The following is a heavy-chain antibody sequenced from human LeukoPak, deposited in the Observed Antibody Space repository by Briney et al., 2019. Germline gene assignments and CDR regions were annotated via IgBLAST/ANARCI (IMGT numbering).Heavy chain of an antibody. Sequence: GGSLRVSCAASGFTFSSYSMNWVRQALGKGLEWVSSISSSSSYIYYADSVKGRFTISRDNAKNSLYLQMNSLRAEDTAVYYCAREGGEMATIYYYYYYMDVWGKGTTVTVSS. J-gene: IGHJ6*03. D-gene: IGHD5-24*01. V-gene: IGHV3-21*01. CDR3: AREGGEMATIYYYYYYMDV. CDR1: GFTFSSYS. CDR2: ISSSSSYI.